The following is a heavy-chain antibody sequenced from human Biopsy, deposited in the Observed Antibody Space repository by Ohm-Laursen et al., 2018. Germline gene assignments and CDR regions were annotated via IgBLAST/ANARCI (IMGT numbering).Heavy chain of an antibody. CDR1: GYTLNELS. D-gene: IGHD1-1*01. V-gene: IGHV1-24*01. Sequence: ASVKVSCKVSGYTLNELSMHWVRQVPGKGLEWMGGFAPENGKTVYAQNFQARVSLTEDASTETAYMELRSLRSEDTAVYYCAADINVWNVNYWGQGTQVTVSS. CDR2: FAPENGKT. J-gene: IGHJ4*02. CDR3: AADINVWNVNY.